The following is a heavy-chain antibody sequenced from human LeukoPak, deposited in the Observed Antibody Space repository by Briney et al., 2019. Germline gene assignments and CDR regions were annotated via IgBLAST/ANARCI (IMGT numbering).Heavy chain of an antibody. Sequence: GGSLRLSCAASGFTFSSYEVHWVRQAPGKGLEWLSYINPSGNTFYYADSVRGRFTISRDNAKNSLYLQMNSLRAENTAVYYCARGRIYVDYWGQGTLVTVSS. CDR1: GFTFSSYE. CDR2: INPSGNTF. D-gene: IGHD2-15*01. V-gene: IGHV3-48*03. J-gene: IGHJ4*02. CDR3: ARGRIYVDY.